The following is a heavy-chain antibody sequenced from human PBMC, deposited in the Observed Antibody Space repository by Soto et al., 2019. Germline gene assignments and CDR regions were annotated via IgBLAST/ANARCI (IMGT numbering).Heavy chain of an antibody. Sequence: PSVKVSCKASGYTFTSYDINWVRQATGQGLEWMGWMNPNSGNTGYAQKFQGRVTMTRNTSISTAYMELSSLRSEDTAVYYCARGGEFLEWLLPYYYYYGMDVWGQGTTVTVSS. V-gene: IGHV1-8*01. CDR2: MNPNSGNT. CDR1: GYTFTSYD. D-gene: IGHD3-3*01. J-gene: IGHJ6*02. CDR3: ARGGEFLEWLLPYYYYYGMDV.